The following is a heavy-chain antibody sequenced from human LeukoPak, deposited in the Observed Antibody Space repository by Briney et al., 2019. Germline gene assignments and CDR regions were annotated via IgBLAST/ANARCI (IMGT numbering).Heavy chain of an antibody. CDR2: IRYDGSNK. J-gene: IGHJ6*03. V-gene: IGHV3-30*02. CDR1: GFTFSSYG. CDR3: AKQREVYYYDSSGYYYYYYMDV. D-gene: IGHD3-22*01. Sequence: GGSLRLSCAASGFTFSSYGMHWVRQAPGKGLGWVAFIRYDGSNKYYADSVKGRFTISRDNSKNTLYLQMNSLRAEDTAVYYCAKQREVYYYDSSGYYYYYYMDVWGKGTTVTISS.